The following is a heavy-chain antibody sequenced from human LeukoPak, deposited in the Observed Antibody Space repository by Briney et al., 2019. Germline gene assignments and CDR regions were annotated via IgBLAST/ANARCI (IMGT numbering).Heavy chain of an antibody. D-gene: IGHD3-22*01. CDR2: ISGSGVNT. CDR1: GFTFSSYA. V-gene: IGHV3-23*01. Sequence: PGGSLRLSCAASGFTFSSYAMSWVRQAPGKGLAWVSAISGSGVNTFYADSVKGRFTISRDNSKNTLYLQMSSLRAEDTAVYYCAKDLRYYDNSGYPDAFDIWGRGTMVTVSS. CDR3: AKDLRYYDNSGYPDAFDI. J-gene: IGHJ3*02.